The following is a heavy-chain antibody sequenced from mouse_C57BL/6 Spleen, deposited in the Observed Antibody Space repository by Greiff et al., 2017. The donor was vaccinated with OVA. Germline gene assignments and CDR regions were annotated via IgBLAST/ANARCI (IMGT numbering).Heavy chain of an antibody. V-gene: IGHV1-19*01. CDR3: ERSLYYDDVDY. D-gene: IGHD2-4*01. CDR2: INPYNGGT. Sequence: VQLKQSGPELVKPGASVKMSCKASGYTFTDYYMNWVKQSHGKSLEWIGVINPYNGGTSYNQKFKGKATLTVNKSSSTAYMELNSLTSEDSAVYYCERSLYYDDVDYWGQGTTLTVSS. CDR1: GYTFTDYY. J-gene: IGHJ2*01.